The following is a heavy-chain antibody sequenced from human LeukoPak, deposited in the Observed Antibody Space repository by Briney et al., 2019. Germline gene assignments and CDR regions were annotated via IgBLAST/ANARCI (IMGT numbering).Heavy chain of an antibody. CDR1: GFTFSSYW. CDR2: IDHSGGT. J-gene: IGHJ6*03. CDR3: ARMRGGGIGYSNYMDV. D-gene: IGHD2-15*01. V-gene: IGHV4-34*01. Sequence: PGGSLRLSCAASGFTFSSYWMSWVRQPPGKGLEWIGEIDHSGGTNYNPSLKSRVTMSVDTSKNQFSLKLTSVTAADAAVYYCARMRGGGIGYSNYMDVWGKGTTVIVSS.